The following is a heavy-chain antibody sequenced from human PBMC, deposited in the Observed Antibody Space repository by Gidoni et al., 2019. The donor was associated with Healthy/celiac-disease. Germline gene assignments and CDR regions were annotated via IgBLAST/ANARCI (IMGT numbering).Heavy chain of an antibody. V-gene: IGHV3-43*01. J-gene: IGHJ1*01. CDR1: AFTFADYT. CDR3: AKGDSSGVAVAGTGEYFQH. Sequence: EVQLVESGGVVVQPGGSLRLSCAASAFTFADYTMHWVRQAPGKGLEWVSLISWEGGSTYYADSVKGRFTISRDNSKNSLYLQMNSLRTEDTALYYCAKGDSSGVAVAGTGEYFQHWGQGTLVTVSS. CDR2: ISWEGGST. D-gene: IGHD6-19*01.